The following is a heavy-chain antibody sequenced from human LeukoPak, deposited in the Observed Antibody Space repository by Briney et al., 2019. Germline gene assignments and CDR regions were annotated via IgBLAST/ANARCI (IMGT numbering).Heavy chain of an antibody. V-gene: IGHV4-59*01. CDR2: IYYSGST. CDR3: ARDNTWLRWFDP. D-gene: IGHD3-9*01. CDR1: GGSISSYY. J-gene: IGHJ5*02. Sequence: SETLSLTCTVSGGSISSYYWSWIRQPPGKGLEWIGYIYYSGSTNYNPSLKSRVTISVDTSKNQFSLKLSSVTAADTAVYYCARDNTWLRWFDPWGQGTLVTVSS.